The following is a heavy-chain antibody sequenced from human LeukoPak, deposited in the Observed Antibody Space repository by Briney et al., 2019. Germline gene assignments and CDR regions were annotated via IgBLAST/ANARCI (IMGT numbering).Heavy chain of an antibody. Sequence: ASVKVSCKASGYTFTGYYMHWVRQAPGQGLEWMGWINPNSGGTNYAQKFQGRVTMTRDTSISTAYMELSRLRSDDTAVYYCARDLTSAVAGFGYWGQGTLVTVSS. D-gene: IGHD6-19*01. V-gene: IGHV1-2*02. CDR1: GYTFTGYY. CDR2: INPNSGGT. J-gene: IGHJ4*02. CDR3: ARDLTSAVAGFGY.